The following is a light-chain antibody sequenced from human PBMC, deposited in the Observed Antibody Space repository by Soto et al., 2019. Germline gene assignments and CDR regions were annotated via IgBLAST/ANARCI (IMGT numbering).Light chain of an antibody. V-gene: IGKV3-11*01. CDR2: DAS. J-gene: IGKJ5*01. Sequence: EIVLAQSPATLSLSPGERATLXXRASQSVSNYLAWYQQKPSQAPRXLIYDASNRATGIPARFSGSGSGTDFTLTISSLESEDFAVYYCQQRINWPVTFGQGTRLEIK. CDR1: QSVSNY. CDR3: QQRINWPVT.